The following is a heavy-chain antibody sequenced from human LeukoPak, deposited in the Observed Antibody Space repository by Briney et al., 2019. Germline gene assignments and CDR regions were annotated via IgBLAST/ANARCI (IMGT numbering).Heavy chain of an antibody. CDR1: GFTFSSYE. J-gene: IGHJ4*02. CDR3: ARDFSSGWYGFDY. D-gene: IGHD6-19*01. CDR2: ISSSGSTI. Sequence: TGGSLRLSCAASGFTFSSYEMNWVRQALGKGLEWVSYISSSGSTIYYADSVKGRFTISRDNAKNSLYLQMNSLRAEDTAVYYCARDFSSGWYGFDYWGQGTLVTVSS. V-gene: IGHV3-48*03.